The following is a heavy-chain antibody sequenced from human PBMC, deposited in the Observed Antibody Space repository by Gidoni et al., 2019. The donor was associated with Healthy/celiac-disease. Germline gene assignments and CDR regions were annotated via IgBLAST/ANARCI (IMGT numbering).Heavy chain of an antibody. CDR3: ARDPNYYDSSGYYKGWYFDL. Sequence: QVQLVQSGAEVKKPGSSVKVSCKASGGTFSSYAISWVRQAPGQGLEWMGGIIPIFGTANYAQKFQGRVTITADESTSTAYMELSSLRSEDTAVYYCARDPNYYDSSGYYKGWYFDLWGRGTLVTVSS. CDR1: GGTFSSYA. CDR2: IIPIFGTA. D-gene: IGHD3-22*01. J-gene: IGHJ2*01. V-gene: IGHV1-69*01.